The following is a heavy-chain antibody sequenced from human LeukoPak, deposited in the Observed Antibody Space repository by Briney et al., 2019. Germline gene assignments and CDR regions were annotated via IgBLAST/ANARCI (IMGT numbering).Heavy chain of an antibody. CDR3: ARGRYYDYVWGRYRYNWFDP. D-gene: IGHD3-16*02. CDR2: INHSGST. CDR1: GGSFSGYY. Sequence: SETLSLTCAVYGGSFSGYYWSWIRQPPGKGLEWIGEINHSGSTNYNSSLKSRVTISVDTSKNQFSLKLSSVTAADTAVYYCARGRYYDYVWGRYRYNWFDPWGQGTLVTVSS. V-gene: IGHV4-34*01. J-gene: IGHJ5*02.